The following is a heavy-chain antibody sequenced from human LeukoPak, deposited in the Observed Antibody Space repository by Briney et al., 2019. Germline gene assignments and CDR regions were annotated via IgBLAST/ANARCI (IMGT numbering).Heavy chain of an antibody. J-gene: IGHJ2*01. V-gene: IGHV4-39*07. D-gene: IGHD6-19*01. CDR2: INHSGST. Sequence: SETLSLTCTVSGGSISSSSYYWSWIRQPPGKGLEWIGEINHSGSTNYNPSLKSRVTISVDTSKNQFSLKLSSVTAADTAVYYCAVGYSSGPWYFDLWGRGTLVTVSS. CDR1: GGSISSSSYY. CDR3: AVGYSSGPWYFDL.